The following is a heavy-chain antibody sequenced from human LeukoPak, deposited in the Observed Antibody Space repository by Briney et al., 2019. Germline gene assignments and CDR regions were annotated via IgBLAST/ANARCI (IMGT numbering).Heavy chain of an antibody. V-gene: IGHV3-7*01. Sequence: GGSLRLSCAVSGLTFNIYCMSWVRQAPGRGLEWVANINHDGSEKNYVDSVKGRFTISRDNAKNSLYLQMNSLRAEDTAVYYCASNRWLPNWGQGTLVTVSS. CDR2: INHDGSEK. CDR3: ASNRWLPN. J-gene: IGHJ4*02. CDR1: GLTFNIYC. D-gene: IGHD6-19*01.